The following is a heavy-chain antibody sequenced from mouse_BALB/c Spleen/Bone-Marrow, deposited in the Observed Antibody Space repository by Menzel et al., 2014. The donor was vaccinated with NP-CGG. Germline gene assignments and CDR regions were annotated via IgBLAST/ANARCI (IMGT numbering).Heavy chain of an antibody. D-gene: IGHD1-1*01. CDR3: TRDPYYHGSSYAMDY. Sequence: EVKLQESGGGLVKPGGSLKLSCAASGFTFSSYTMSWVHQTPEKRLEWVATISSGGSYTYYPDSVKGRFTISRDNAKNTLYLQMSSLKSEDTAMYYCTRDPYYHGSSYAMDYWGQGTSVTVSS. V-gene: IGHV5-6-4*01. CDR2: ISSGGSYT. CDR1: GFTFSSYT. J-gene: IGHJ4*01.